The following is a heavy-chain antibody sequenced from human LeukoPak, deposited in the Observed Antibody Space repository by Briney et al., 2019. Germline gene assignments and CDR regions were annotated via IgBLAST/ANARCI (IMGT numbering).Heavy chain of an antibody. Sequence: PSETLSLTCTLSGGSISSGDYYWSWIRQPPGNGLEWIGYIYYSGSTYYNTSLKSRVTISVDTSKNQFSLKLRSVTAADTAVYYCARKTGYDILTGYFIYYFDYWGQGTLVTVSS. D-gene: IGHD3-9*01. J-gene: IGHJ4*02. CDR2: IYYSGST. V-gene: IGHV4-30-4*01. CDR1: GGSISSGDYY. CDR3: ARKTGYDILTGYFIYYFDY.